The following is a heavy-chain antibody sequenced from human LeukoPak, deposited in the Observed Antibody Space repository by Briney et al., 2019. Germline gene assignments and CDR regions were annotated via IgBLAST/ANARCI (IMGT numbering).Heavy chain of an antibody. J-gene: IGHJ4*02. Sequence: GGSLRLSCAASGFTFSSYAMNWVRQAPGKGLEWVSFISGSGDTTYCADSVKGRFTISRDSSKNTLYLQMNSLRAEDTAVYYCAKSRGESRGASNYWGQGTLVTVSS. CDR2: ISGSGDTT. CDR3: AKSRGESRGASNY. V-gene: IGHV3-23*01. D-gene: IGHD1-26*01. CDR1: GFTFSSYA.